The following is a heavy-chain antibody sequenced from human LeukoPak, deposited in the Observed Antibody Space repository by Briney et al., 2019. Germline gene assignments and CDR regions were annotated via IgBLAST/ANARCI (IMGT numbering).Heavy chain of an antibody. CDR1: GFTFSGNS. CDR3: AKVAKYYYGPETYYFFEQ. CDR2: ISSISSYI. V-gene: IGHV3-21*01. Sequence: GGSLRLSCAASGFTFSGNSMNWVRQVPGKGLEWVSSISSISSYIYYADSVKGRFTISRDNAKNSLFLQMHSLRVEDTAVYYCAKVAKYYYGPETYYFFEQWGQGTPVTASS. D-gene: IGHD3-10*01. J-gene: IGHJ4*02.